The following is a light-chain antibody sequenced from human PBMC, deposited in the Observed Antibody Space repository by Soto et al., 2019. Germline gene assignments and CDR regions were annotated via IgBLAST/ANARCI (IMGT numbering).Light chain of an antibody. V-gene: IGKV1-33*01. Sequence: DIQMTQSPSSLSASVGDRVTRXXQASQGSRHFLNGYQQKPGRAPQIXSAEASNLETWGPSMFSGSGSETDFTLTSGSLQPEGFATYSCRQYGNLPISFGRGTRLEIK. J-gene: IGKJ5*01. CDR3: RQYGNLPIS. CDR1: QGSRHF. CDR2: EAS.